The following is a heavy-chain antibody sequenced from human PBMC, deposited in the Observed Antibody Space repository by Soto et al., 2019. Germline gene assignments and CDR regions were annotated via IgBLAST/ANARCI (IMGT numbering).Heavy chain of an antibody. CDR3: AHKLDTVDWFGP. J-gene: IGHJ5*02. V-gene: IGHV2-5*01. Sequence: SGPTLVNPTQTLTLTCTFSGFSLRNSGVGVAWIRQPPGKALVWVSLIYWNDDKRYTPSLKSRLTITKDTSKNQELLRLPHVDSVDTDTFYCAHKLDTVDWFGPWGQGTLVTVSS. D-gene: IGHD5-18*01. CDR2: IYWNDDK. CDR1: GFSLRNSGVG.